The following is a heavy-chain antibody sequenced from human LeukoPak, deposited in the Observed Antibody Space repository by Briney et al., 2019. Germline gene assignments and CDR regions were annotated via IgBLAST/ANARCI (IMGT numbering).Heavy chain of an antibody. D-gene: IGHD6-13*01. CDR1: GFTFSNYA. CDR3: ARLPKYSSSWHTQIDY. V-gene: IGHV3-23*01. Sequence: GGSLRLSCAASGFTFSNYAMSWVRQAPGKGLEWVSAISGSGGNTYYADSVKGRFTISRDNSKNTLYLQMNSLRAEDTAVYYCARLPKYSSSWHTQIDYWGQGTLVTVSS. J-gene: IGHJ4*02. CDR2: ISGSGGNT.